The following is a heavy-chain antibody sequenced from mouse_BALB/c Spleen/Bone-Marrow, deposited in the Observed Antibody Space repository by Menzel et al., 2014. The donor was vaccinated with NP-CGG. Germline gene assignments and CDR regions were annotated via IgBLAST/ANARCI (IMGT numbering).Heavy chain of an antibody. V-gene: IGHV1-18*01. CDR3: AGGAYYGNYMGY. D-gene: IGHD2-10*01. Sequence: VQLQQSGPELVKPGASVKIPCKASGYTFTDYNMDWVKQSHGKSLEWIGDINPNNGGTIYSQKFKGKATLTVDKTSSTAYMELRSLTSEDTAVYYCAGGAYYGNYMGYWGQGTTLTVSS. CDR2: INPNNGGT. J-gene: IGHJ2*01. CDR1: GYTFTDYN.